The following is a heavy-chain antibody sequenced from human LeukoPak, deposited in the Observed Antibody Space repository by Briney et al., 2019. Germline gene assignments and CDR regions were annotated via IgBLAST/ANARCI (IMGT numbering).Heavy chain of an antibody. CDR1: GFTFSSYA. D-gene: IGHD6-6*01. V-gene: IGHV3-30-3*01. CDR2: ISYDGSNK. Sequence: QPGGSLRLSCAASGFTFSSYAMHWVRQAPGKGLEWVAVISYDGSNKYYADSVKGRFTISRDNSKNTLYLQMNSLRAEDTAVYYCARTSSSYGMDVWGQGTTVTVSS. J-gene: IGHJ6*02. CDR3: ARTSSSYGMDV.